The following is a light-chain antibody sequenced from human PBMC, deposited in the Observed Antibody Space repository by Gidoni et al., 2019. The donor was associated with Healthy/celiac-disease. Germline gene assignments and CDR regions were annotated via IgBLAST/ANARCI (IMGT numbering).Light chain of an antibody. V-gene: IGKV4-1*01. Sequence: DIVMTQSPDSLAVSLGERATINCKSSQSVLYSSNNKNYLAWYQQKPGQPAKLLISWASTRESGVPDRFSGSGSGTDFTLTISSLQAEDVAVYYCQQYYSTPLTFGEGTKVEIK. CDR3: QQYYSTPLT. J-gene: IGKJ4*01. CDR2: WAS. CDR1: QSVLYSSNNKNY.